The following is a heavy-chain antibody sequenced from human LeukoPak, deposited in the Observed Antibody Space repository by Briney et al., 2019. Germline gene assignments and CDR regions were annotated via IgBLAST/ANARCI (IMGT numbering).Heavy chain of an antibody. CDR2: ISWNSASI. CDR3: PKGPGSGWYYFDN. J-gene: IGHJ4*02. D-gene: IGHD6-19*01. V-gene: IGHV3-9*01. CDR1: GLTFDDYA. Sequence: PGGSLRLSCAAPGLTFDDYAMHWVRQAPGKGLEWVSGISWNSASIAYADSVKGRFTISRDNAKNSLYLQMNSLRAEDTALYYCPKGPGSGWYYFDNWGQGTLVTVSS.